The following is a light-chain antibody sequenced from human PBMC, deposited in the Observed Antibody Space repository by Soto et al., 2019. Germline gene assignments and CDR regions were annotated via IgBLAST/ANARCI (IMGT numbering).Light chain of an antibody. CDR1: QSLSSN. J-gene: IGKJ2*01. CDR3: QQYNYWPPYT. CDR2: GAS. Sequence: EIVMTQSPATLSLSPGERANLSCRASQSLSSNLAWYQQRPGQAPRLLIYGASTRATGIPARFSGSGSGTEFTLTISSLQSEDFAVYYCQQYNYWPPYTFGQGTNLEIK. V-gene: IGKV3D-15*01.